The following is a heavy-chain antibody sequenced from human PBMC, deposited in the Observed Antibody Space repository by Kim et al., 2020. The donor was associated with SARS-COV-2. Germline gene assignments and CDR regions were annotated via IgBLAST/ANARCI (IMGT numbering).Heavy chain of an antibody. CDR1: GYSFTNYW. CDR2: IYPGDSDT. CDR3: ARHRGRIDSAFDY. J-gene: IGHJ4*02. V-gene: IGHV5-51*01. Sequence: GESLKISCKGSGYSFTNYWIDWVRQMPGKGLEWMGIIYPGDSDTRYSPSFQGQVTISADKSISTAYLQWSSLKASDTAMYYCARHRGRIDSAFDYWGQGTLVTVSS. D-gene: IGHD1-26*01.